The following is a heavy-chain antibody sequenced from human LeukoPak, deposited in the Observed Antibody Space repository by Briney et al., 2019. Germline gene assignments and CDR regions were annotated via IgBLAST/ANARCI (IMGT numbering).Heavy chain of an antibody. CDR1: GITFSDYY. Sequence: GGSLRLSCGAPGITFSDYYMSWIRQAPGKGLEWISYISNSGSSIYYADSVKGRFTVSRDNAKNSLYLQMNSLRAEDTAVYYCARARGLGTAGWFDPWGQGTLVTVPS. CDR3: ARARGLGTAGWFDP. V-gene: IGHV3-11*01. CDR2: ISNSGSSI. J-gene: IGHJ5*02. D-gene: IGHD3-10*01.